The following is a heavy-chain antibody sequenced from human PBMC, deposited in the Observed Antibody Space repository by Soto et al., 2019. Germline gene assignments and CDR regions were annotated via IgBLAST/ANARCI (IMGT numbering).Heavy chain of an antibody. Sequence: ASVKVSCKASGYTFTSYGISWVRQAPGQGLEWMGWISAYNGNTNYAQKLQGRVTMTTDTSTSTAYMELRSLRSDDTAVYYCARDTYYDSSARPRGWFAPRGQGTLVPGSS. CDR2: ISAYNGNT. J-gene: IGHJ5*02. CDR3: ARDTYYDSSARPRGWFAP. CDR1: GYTFTSYG. V-gene: IGHV1-18*01. D-gene: IGHD3-22*01.